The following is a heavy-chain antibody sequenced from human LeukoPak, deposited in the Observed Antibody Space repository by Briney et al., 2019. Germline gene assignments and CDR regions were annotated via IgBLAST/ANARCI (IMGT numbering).Heavy chain of an antibody. J-gene: IGHJ4*02. D-gene: IGHD3-16*02. V-gene: IGHV3-23*01. CDR3: AKGGRDDYVWGSYRPHAGYYFDY. Sequence: QAGGSLRLSCAASGFTFSSYAMSWVRQAPGKGLEWVSAISGSGGSTYYADSVKGRFTISRDNSKNTLYLQMNSLRAEDTAVYCCAKGGRDDYVWGSYRPHAGYYFDYWGQGTLVTVSS. CDR2: ISGSGGST. CDR1: GFTFSSYA.